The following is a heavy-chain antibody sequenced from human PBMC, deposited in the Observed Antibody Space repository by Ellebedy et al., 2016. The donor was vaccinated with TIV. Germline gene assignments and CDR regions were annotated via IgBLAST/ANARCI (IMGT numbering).Heavy chain of an antibody. Sequence: MPSETLSLTCAVYGGSFSGYYWSWIRQPPGKGLEWIGEINHSGSTNYNPSLKSRVTISVDTSKNQLSLKLSSVTAADTAVYYCARVNYYDSSGYYYFSSWFDPWGQGTLVTVSS. CDR2: INHSGST. J-gene: IGHJ5*02. D-gene: IGHD3-22*01. CDR1: GGSFSGYY. V-gene: IGHV4-34*01. CDR3: ARVNYYDSSGYYYFSSWFDP.